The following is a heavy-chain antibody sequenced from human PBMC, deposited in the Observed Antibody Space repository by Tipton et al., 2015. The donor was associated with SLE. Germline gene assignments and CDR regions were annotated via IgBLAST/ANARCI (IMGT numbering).Heavy chain of an antibody. Sequence: SLRLSCAGSGFTFDKHAMHWVRQPPGKGLEWVSGILWSNDKIGYADSVRGRFTISRDNAKNSLFLQMNSLRAEDTAVYYCARHATWGQGTLVTVSS. CDR1: GFTFDKHA. CDR2: ILWSNDKI. J-gene: IGHJ5*02. V-gene: IGHV3-9*01. CDR3: ARHAT.